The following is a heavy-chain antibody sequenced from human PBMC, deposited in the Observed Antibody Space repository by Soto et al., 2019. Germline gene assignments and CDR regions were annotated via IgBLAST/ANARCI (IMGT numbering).Heavy chain of an antibody. V-gene: IGHV3-33*01. D-gene: IGHD5-12*01. Sequence: LRLSCAASGFTFSRYGMHWVRQAPGKGLEWVAVIWYDGSNKYYADPVKGRFTISRDNSKNTLYLQMNSLRAEDTAVYYCARAQRPFYSGYDHYFDYWRQGTLVTVSS. CDR3: ARAQRPFYSGYDHYFDY. CDR1: GFTFSRYG. J-gene: IGHJ4*02. CDR2: IWYDGSNK.